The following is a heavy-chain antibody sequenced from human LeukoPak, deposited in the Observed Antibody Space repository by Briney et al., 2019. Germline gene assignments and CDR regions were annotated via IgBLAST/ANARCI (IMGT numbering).Heavy chain of an antibody. V-gene: IGHV1-2*02. D-gene: IGHD2-15*01. CDR3: TRDLRIAPAVAFFDS. CDR2: INPNTGDT. J-gene: IGHJ4*02. Sequence: GASVKVSCKASGYRFTDHLIHWIRQAPGQGLEWMGWINPNTGDTISAQKFQGRVAMTRDTSITTTYMELPGLESGDGAMYFCTRDLRIAPAVAFFDSWGQGTRVTVSS. CDR1: GYRFTDHL.